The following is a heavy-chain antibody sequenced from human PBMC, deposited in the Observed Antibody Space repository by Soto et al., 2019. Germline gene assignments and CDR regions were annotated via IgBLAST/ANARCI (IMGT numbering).Heavy chain of an antibody. D-gene: IGHD2-21*02. J-gene: IGHJ5*02. CDR2: IYYSGST. CDR3: ARHPSDFWFDP. CDR1: GGSISDDTYY. V-gene: IGHV4-39*01. Sequence: SETLSLTCTVSGGSISDDTYYWGWIRQPPGKGLEWIGYIYYSGSTYYNPSLKSRVTVSVDTSKNQFSLKLSSVTAADTAVYYCARHPSDFWFDPWGQGTLVTVSS.